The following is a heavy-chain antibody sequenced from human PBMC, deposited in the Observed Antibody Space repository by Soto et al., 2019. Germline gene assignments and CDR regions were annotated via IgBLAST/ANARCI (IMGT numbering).Heavy chain of an antibody. Sequence: SETLSLTCAVSGGSISSSNWWSWVRQPPGKGLEWIGEIYHSGSTNYNPSLKSRVTISVDKSKNQFSLKLSSVTAADTAVYYCARGPIAVAGTDQNFLDYWGQGTLVTVSS. CDR3: ARGPIAVAGTDQNFLDY. D-gene: IGHD6-19*01. CDR1: GGSISSSNW. CDR2: IYHSGST. V-gene: IGHV4-4*02. J-gene: IGHJ4*02.